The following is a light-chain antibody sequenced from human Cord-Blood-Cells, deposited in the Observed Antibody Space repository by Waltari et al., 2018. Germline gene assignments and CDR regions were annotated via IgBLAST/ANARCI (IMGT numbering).Light chain of an antibody. Sequence: DFQMTQSPSSLSASVVDRVTITCRASQSISSYLNWYQQKPGKAPNLLIYAASSLQSGVPSRFSGSGSGTDFTLTISSLQPEDFATYYCQQSYSTPRTFGQGTKVEIK. CDR3: QQSYSTPRT. V-gene: IGKV1-39*01. CDR2: AAS. CDR1: QSISSY. J-gene: IGKJ1*01.